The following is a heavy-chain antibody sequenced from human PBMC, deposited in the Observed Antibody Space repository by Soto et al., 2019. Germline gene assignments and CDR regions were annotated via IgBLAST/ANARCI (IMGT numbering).Heavy chain of an antibody. CDR3: AQTITTIGVSSRGRGALIDN. V-gene: IGHV3-30*18. CDR2: ISYDGKNK. Sequence: QVQLVESGGGVVQPGRSLRLSCAASGFTFSSYGMHWVRQAPGKGLEWVSVISYDGKNKYYADSVKGRFTISRDNTQNTLSMLMNSLRPEDTAVYYCAQTITTIGVSSRGRGALIDNWGQGTLVSVSS. D-gene: IGHD3-3*01. CDR1: GFTFSSYG. J-gene: IGHJ4*02.